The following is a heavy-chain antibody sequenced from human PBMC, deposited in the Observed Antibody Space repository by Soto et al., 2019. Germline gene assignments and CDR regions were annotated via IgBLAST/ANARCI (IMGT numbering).Heavy chain of an antibody. J-gene: IGHJ6*02. CDR3: ARVPSPFDYYYAMDV. CDR2: IFSSGTT. D-gene: IGHD3-16*01. Sequence: SETLSLTCTVSGDSISSGNKYWSWIRQPPGKGLEWIGYIFSSGTTYYNPSLKSRLTMSLDASQNQFSLKLNSLTDADTAVYFCARVPSPFDYYYAMDVWGQGTTVTVS. CDR1: GDSISSGNKY. V-gene: IGHV4-30-4*01.